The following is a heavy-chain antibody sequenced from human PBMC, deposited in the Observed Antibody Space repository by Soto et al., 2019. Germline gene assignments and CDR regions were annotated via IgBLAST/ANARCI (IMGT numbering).Heavy chain of an antibody. CDR1: GFTFSTYA. Sequence: PGGSLRLSCAASGFTFSTYAMTWVRQAPGKGLEWVSGISGSGGSTYYADSVKGRFTISRDNSKNTLYLQMNSLRAEDTAVYYCAKRPLATVFGVAGNRFDPWGQGTLVTLSS. CDR3: AKRPLATVFGVAGNRFDP. V-gene: IGHV3-23*01. D-gene: IGHD3-3*01. J-gene: IGHJ5*02. CDR2: ISGSGGST.